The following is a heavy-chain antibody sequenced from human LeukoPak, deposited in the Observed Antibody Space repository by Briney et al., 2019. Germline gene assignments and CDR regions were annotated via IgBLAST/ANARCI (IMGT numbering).Heavy chain of an antibody. CDR1: GGSISSGGYS. V-gene: IGHV4-30-2*01. Sequence: SQTLSLTCAVSGGSISSGGYSWSWIRQPPGKGLEWIGYIYHSGSTYYNPSLKSRVTISVDRSKNQFSLKLSSVTAADTAVYYCARAVKDFWSGPAYYFDYWGQGTLVTVSS. J-gene: IGHJ4*02. D-gene: IGHD3-3*01. CDR2: IYHSGST. CDR3: ARAVKDFWSGPAYYFDY.